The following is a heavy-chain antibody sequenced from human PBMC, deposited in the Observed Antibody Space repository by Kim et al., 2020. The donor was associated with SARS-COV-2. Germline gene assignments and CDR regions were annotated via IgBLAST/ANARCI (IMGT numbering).Heavy chain of an antibody. V-gene: IGHV1-69*01. CDR3: ARGGFSSSWRLDY. Sequence: DYAQKFTGRVTVTADDSTTTVYMELSSLRSDDTAVYFCARGGFSSSWRLDYWGQGTLVTVSS. D-gene: IGHD6-13*01. J-gene: IGHJ4*02.